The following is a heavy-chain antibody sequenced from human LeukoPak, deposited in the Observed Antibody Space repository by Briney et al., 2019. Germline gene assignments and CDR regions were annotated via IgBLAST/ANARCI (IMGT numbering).Heavy chain of an antibody. V-gene: IGHV3-20*04. J-gene: IGHJ4*02. CDR2: INWNGGST. Sequence: GGSLRLSCAASGFTFDDYGMSWVRQAPGKGLEWVSGINWNGGSTGYADSVKGRFTISRDNAKNSLYLQMNSLRAEDTALYYRASSYGGNSKAWAYWGQGTLVTVSS. CDR3: ASSYGGNSKAWAY. D-gene: IGHD4-23*01. CDR1: GFTFDDYG.